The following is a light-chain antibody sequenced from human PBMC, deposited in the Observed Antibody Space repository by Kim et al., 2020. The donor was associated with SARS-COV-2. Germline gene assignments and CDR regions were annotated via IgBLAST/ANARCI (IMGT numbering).Light chain of an antibody. V-gene: IGLV1-40*01. CDR2: GNN. CDR1: SSNSGAGYD. J-gene: IGLJ3*02. Sequence: QRVTSSCTGSSSNSGAGYDVHWYQQLPGTAPKLLISGNNNRPSGVPDRFSGSKSGTSASLAITGLQAEDEADYYCQSYDSSLRGSVFGGGTQLTVL. CDR3: QSYDSSLRGSV.